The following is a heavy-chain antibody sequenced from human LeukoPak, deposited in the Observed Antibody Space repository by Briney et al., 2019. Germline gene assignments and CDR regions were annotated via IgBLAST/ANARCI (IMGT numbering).Heavy chain of an antibody. CDR3: ARNTPSLTTYGMDV. D-gene: IGHD1-14*01. V-gene: IGHV3-21*01. Sequence: GGSLRLSCAVSGFTFSRYSMNWVRQAPGKGLEWVSVISGGSSSTFYADSVKGRFTISRDNAKSSLYLQMNSLRAEDTAVYYCARNTPSLTTYGMDVWGQGTTVTVSS. CDR1: GFTFSRYS. CDR2: ISGGSSST. J-gene: IGHJ6*02.